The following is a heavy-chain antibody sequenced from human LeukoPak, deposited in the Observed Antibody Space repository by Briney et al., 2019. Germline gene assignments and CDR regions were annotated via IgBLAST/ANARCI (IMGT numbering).Heavy chain of an antibody. D-gene: IGHD5-12*01. Sequence: SETLSLTCTVSGGSIGTNTYYWGWIRQPPGKGLEWIGSIYYSGRTYYNPSLKSRVTISVDTSKNQFSLNLSSVIATDTAVYYCARSPRVATILRPAYVFDLWGQGTLVPVSS. CDR2: IYYSGRT. CDR1: GGSIGTNTYY. CDR3: ARSPRVATILRPAYVFDL. V-gene: IGHV4-39*01. J-gene: IGHJ3*01.